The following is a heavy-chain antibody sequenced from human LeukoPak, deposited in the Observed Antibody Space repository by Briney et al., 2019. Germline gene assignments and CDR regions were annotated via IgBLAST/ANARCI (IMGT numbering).Heavy chain of an antibody. J-gene: IGHJ4*02. V-gene: IGHV4-38-2*02. Sequence: PSETLSLTCTVSGYSISSGYHWGWLRQPPGKGLEWIGSIYHSGSTYYNPSLKSRVTISVDTSKNQFSLKLSSVTAADTAVYYCAKHLAVAGKDHFDYWGQGTLVTVSS. CDR1: GYSISSGYH. CDR3: AKHLAVAGKDHFDY. D-gene: IGHD6-19*01. CDR2: IYHSGST.